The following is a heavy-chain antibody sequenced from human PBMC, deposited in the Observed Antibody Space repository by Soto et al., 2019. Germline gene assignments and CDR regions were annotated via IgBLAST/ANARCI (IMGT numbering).Heavy chain of an antibody. CDR2: IYSGGRT. CDR3: ARAPYDILTGYYGPLDY. CDR1: GFTVSSNY. J-gene: IGHJ4*02. V-gene: IGHV3-53*02. D-gene: IGHD3-9*01. Sequence: EVQLVETGGGLIQPGGSLRLSCAASGFTVSSNYMSWVRQAPGKGLESGSVIYSGGRTYYADSVKGRFTISRDNSKNTLYLQMNSLRAEDTAVYYCARAPYDILTGYYGPLDYWGQGTLVTVSS.